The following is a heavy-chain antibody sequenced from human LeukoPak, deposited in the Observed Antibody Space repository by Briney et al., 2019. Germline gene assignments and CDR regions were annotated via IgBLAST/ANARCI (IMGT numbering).Heavy chain of an antibody. V-gene: IGHV1-18*01. J-gene: IGHJ4*02. D-gene: IGHD3-3*01. Sequence: ASVKVSCKASDYTFTSYGIRWVRQAPGQGLEWMGWISAYSGNTNYAQKLQGRVTMTTDTSTSTAYMELRSLRSDDTAVYYCARNGVAYYDFWSGYRGPDYWGQGTLVTVSS. CDR3: ARNGVAYYDFWSGYRGPDY. CDR2: ISAYSGNT. CDR1: DYTFTSYG.